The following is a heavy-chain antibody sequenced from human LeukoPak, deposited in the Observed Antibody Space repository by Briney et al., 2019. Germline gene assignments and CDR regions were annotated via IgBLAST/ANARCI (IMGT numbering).Heavy chain of an antibody. CDR1: GFTFSSYS. D-gene: IGHD3-10*01. CDR2: ISSSSSYI. V-gene: IGHV3-21*01. J-gene: IGHJ5*02. CDR3: ARDELAMVRGVMYH. Sequence: GGSLRLSCAASGFTFSSYSMNWVRQAAGKGLEWGSSISSSSSYIYYADSVKGRFTISRDNAKNSLYLQMNSLRAEDTAVYYCARDELAMVRGVMYHWGQGTLVTVSS.